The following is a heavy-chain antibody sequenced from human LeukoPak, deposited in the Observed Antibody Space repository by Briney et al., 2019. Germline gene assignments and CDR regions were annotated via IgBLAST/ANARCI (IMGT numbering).Heavy chain of an antibody. Sequence: PSETLSLTCSVSGGSINSTLHYWVWIRQPPGKGLEWIGSIYSRGSTYYHPSLKSRVTISVDTSKNQFSLKLSSVTAADTAVYYCARGRIDWFGFDYWGQGTLVTVSS. CDR1: GGSINSTLHY. CDR3: ARGRIDWFGFDY. D-gene: IGHD3-9*01. CDR2: IYSRGST. J-gene: IGHJ4*02. V-gene: IGHV4-39*07.